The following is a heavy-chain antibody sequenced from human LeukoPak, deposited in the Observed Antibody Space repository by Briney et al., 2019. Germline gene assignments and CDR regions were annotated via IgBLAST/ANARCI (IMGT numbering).Heavy chain of an antibody. CDR2: INPKSGET. J-gene: IGHJ4*02. CDR3: ARGIKFYDYWTYFDF. Sequence: ASVKVSCKASGYTFTDYYIHWVRLAPGQGLEWMGWINPKSGETKYAQNLQGRVSLTRDSSINTASMELSGLRSDDTAVYFCARGIKFYDYWTYFDFWGQGTPVTVSS. CDR1: GYTFTDYY. D-gene: IGHD3-3*01. V-gene: IGHV1-2*02.